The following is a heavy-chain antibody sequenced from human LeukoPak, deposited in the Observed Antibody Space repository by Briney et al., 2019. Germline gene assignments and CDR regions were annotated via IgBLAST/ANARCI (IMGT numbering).Heavy chain of an antibody. CDR2: ISESGDTP. D-gene: IGHD1-14*01. Sequence: PGGSLRLSCTASGFTFSSYALSWVRQAPGKGPEWVSSISESGDTPYYADSVKGLFTISRDNSKNTLYLQMSSLRAEDTAVYYCAQLLDDNPIRWYFGLWGRGTLVTVSS. CDR3: AQLLDDNPIRWYFGL. J-gene: IGHJ2*01. CDR1: GFTFSSYA. V-gene: IGHV3-23*01.